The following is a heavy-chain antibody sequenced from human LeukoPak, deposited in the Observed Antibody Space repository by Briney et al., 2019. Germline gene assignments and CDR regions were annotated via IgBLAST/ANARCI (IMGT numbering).Heavy chain of an antibody. V-gene: IGHV3-15*01. CDR3: TTDQVGGSWPYYFDY. J-gene: IGHJ4*02. D-gene: IGHD6-13*01. CDR2: IKSKTDGGTT. Sequence: GGSLRLSCAASGFTFSNAWMSWVRQAPGKGLEWVGRIKSKTDGGTTDYAAPVKGRFTISRDDSKNTLYLQMNSLKTEDTAVYYCTTDQVGGSWPYYFDYWGQGTLVTVSS. CDR1: GFTFSNAW.